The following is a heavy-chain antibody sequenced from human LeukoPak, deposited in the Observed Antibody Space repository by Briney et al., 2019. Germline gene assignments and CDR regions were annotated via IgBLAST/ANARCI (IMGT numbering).Heavy chain of an antibody. J-gene: IGHJ4*02. CDR3: ARGGHGHTQNDY. V-gene: IGHV1-2*02. Sequence: ASVKVSCKASGYTFTDYHIHWVRQAPGQGLEWMGWINPNTGGTNYAQNFQGRATMTRDTSITTSYMELSSLLSDDTALYYCARGGHGHTQNDYWGQGTLVTVSS. CDR2: INPNTGGT. D-gene: IGHD5-24*01. CDR1: GYTFTDYH.